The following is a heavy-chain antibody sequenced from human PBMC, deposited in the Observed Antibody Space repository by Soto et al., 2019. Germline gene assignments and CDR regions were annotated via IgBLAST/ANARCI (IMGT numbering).Heavy chain of an antibody. CDR1: GYSFTSYW. CDR3: ARRLGYCSSTSCHYHWFDP. D-gene: IGHD2-2*01. J-gene: IGHJ5*02. CDR2: IYPGDSDT. Sequence: GESLKISCKGSGYSFTSYWIGWVRQMPGKGLEWMGIIYPGDSDTRYSPSFQGQVTISADKSISTAYLQWSSLNASDTAMYYCARRLGYCSSTSCHYHWFDPWGQGTLVTVSS. V-gene: IGHV5-51*01.